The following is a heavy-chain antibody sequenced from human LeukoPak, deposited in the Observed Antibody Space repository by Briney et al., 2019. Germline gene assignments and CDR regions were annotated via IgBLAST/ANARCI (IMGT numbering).Heavy chain of an antibody. CDR1: GFTFSDYR. D-gene: IGHD6-13*01. V-gene: IGHV3-11*05. CDR2: LTDSSGFT. Sequence: GGSLRLSCVATGFTFSDYRMIWLRQAPGKGLEWLSYLTDSSGFTNYADSVKGRFTISRDNAKNSLYLQMNSLRADDTAVYYCARDLAADKRAMDVWGQGTTVTVSS. CDR3: ARDLAADKRAMDV. J-gene: IGHJ6*02.